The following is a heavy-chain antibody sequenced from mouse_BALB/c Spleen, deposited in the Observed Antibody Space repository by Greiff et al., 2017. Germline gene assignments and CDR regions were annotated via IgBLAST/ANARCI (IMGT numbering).Heavy chain of an antibody. CDR1: GYSITSDYA. Sequence: EVQLVESGPGLVKPSQSLSLTCTVTGYSITSDYAWNWIRQFPGNKLEWMGYISYSGSTSYNPSLKSRISITRDTSKNQFFLQLNSVTTEDTATYYCARDDGYWYFDVWGAGTTVTVSS. J-gene: IGHJ1*01. V-gene: IGHV3-2*02. D-gene: IGHD2-12*01. CDR2: ISYSGST. CDR3: ARDDGYWYFDV.